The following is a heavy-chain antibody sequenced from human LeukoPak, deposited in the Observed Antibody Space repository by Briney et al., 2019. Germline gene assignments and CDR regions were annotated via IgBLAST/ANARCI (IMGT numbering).Heavy chain of an antibody. Sequence: ASVEVSCKASGGTFSSYAISWVRQAPGQGLEWMGRIIPIFGIANYAQKFQGRVTITADKSTSTAYMELSSLRSEDTAVYYCAREGGQYYYDSSGYFDYWGQGTQVTVSS. CDR2: IIPIFGIA. V-gene: IGHV1-69*04. D-gene: IGHD3-22*01. CDR1: GGTFSSYA. CDR3: AREGGQYYYDSSGYFDY. J-gene: IGHJ4*02.